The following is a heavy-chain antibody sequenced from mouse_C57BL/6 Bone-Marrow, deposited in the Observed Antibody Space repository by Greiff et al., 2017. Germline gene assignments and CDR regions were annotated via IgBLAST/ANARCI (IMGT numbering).Heavy chain of an antibody. CDR3: ARPPITTVVATYYFDY. CDR2: IYPRSGNT. CDR1: GYTFTSYG. J-gene: IGHJ2*01. D-gene: IGHD1-1*01. Sequence: QVQLQQSGAELARPGASVKLSCKASGYTFTSYGISWVKQRTGQGLEWIGEIYPRSGNTYYNEKFKGKATLTADKSSSTAYMEIRSLTSEDSAVYFCARPPITTVVATYYFDYWGQGTTLTVSS. V-gene: IGHV1-81*01.